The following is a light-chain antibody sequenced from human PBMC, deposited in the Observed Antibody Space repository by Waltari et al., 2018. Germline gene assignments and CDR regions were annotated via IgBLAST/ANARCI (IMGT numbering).Light chain of an antibody. J-gene: IGKJ5*01. CDR2: WAS. V-gene: IGKV4-1*01. CDR1: QSVLYSSNNKNY. Sequence: DIVMTQSPDSLAVSLGERATLNCKYSQSVLYSSNNKNYLTWYQQKPGQPPKLLIYWASTRESGVPDRFSGSGSGTDFTLTISSLQAEDVAVYYCQQYYSTPITFGQGTRLEIK. CDR3: QQYYSTPIT.